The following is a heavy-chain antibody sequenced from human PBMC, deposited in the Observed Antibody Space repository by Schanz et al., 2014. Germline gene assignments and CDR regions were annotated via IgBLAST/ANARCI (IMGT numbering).Heavy chain of an antibody. CDR1: RFTVTNAW. D-gene: IGHD1-26*01. CDR3: ARGGSGSHYRLDY. Sequence: EAHLVESGGGLVKPGGSLTLSCAASRFTVTNAWMSWVRQAPGKGLEWVIVISGSGGSTYYADSVRGRFTVSRDNAENALYLQMNSLRAEDTGLYFCARGGSGSHYRLDYWGQGTLVTVSS. CDR2: ISGSGGST. J-gene: IGHJ4*02. V-gene: IGHV3-23*04.